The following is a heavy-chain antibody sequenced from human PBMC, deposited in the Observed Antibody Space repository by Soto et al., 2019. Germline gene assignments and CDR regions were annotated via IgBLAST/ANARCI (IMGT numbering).Heavy chain of an antibody. D-gene: IGHD6-6*01. CDR2: INHSGRT. J-gene: IGHJ5*02. V-gene: IGHV4-34*01. Sequence: SETLSLTCAVYGGSFSGYYWSWIRQPPGKGLEWMGEINHSGRTNYNPSLKSRVTISVDTSKNQFSLKLSSVTAADTAVYYCARLAARRNNWFDPWGQGTLVTVSS. CDR1: GGSFSGYY. CDR3: ARLAARRNNWFDP.